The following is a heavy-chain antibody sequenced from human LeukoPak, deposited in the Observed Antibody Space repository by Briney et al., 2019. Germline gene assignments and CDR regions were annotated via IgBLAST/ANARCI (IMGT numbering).Heavy chain of an antibody. J-gene: IGHJ4*02. CDR1: GFTFSTSW. Sequence: GGSLRLSCVVSGFTFSTSWMAWVRQAPGKGLEWLANINKDGRQTCYVDSVKGRFTISRDNAENSLHLQMNSLRAEDTAVYYCATSLDAPGNYWGQGSLVTVSS. CDR3: ATSLDAPGNY. D-gene: IGHD6-13*01. CDR2: INKDGRQT. V-gene: IGHV3-7*01.